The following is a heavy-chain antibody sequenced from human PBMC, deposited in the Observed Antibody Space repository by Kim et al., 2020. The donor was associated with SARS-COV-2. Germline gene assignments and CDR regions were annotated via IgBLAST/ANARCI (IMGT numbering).Heavy chain of an antibody. CDR2: IKQDGSEK. CDR1: GFTFSSYW. Sequence: GGSLRLSCAASGFTFSSYWMSWVRQAPGKGLEWVANIKQDGSEKYYVDSVKGRFTISRDNAKNSLYLQMNSLRAEDTAVYYCARDRVTMVRGRVTKLYNWFDPWGQGTLVTVSS. D-gene: IGHD3-10*01. J-gene: IGHJ5*02. V-gene: IGHV3-7*03. CDR3: ARDRVTMVRGRVTKLYNWFDP.